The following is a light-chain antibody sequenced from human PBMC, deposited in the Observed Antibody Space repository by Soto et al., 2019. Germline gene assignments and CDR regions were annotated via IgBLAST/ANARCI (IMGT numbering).Light chain of an antibody. J-gene: IGKJ4*01. CDR2: GAT. CDR3: QQYQDWPPLT. V-gene: IGKV3-15*01. Sequence: EIVMTQSPATLSVFPGERATLSCRASQSISSNLAWYQHKPGQAPRLLNLGATTRATAIPARFSGSGSGTEFTLTISSLQSEDFAVYYCQQYQDWPPLTFGGGTKVEIK. CDR1: QSISSN.